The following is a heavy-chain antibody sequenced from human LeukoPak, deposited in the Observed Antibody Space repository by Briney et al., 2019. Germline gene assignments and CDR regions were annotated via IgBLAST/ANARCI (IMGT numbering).Heavy chain of an antibody. J-gene: IGHJ4*02. CDR3: ARDRGWYSSGWYRYFDY. D-gene: IGHD6-19*01. CDR2: IKQDGSEK. V-gene: IGHV3-7*03. Sequence: PGGSLRLSCAASGFTFSNYWMSWVRQARGKGVEWVANIKQDGSEKYYVDSVKGRFTISRDNAKNSLYLQMNSLRAEDTAVYYCARDRGWYSSGWYRYFDYWGQGTLVTVSS. CDR1: GFTFSNYW.